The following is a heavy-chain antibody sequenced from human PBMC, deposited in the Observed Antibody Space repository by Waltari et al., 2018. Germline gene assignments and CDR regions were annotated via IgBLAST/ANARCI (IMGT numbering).Heavy chain of an antibody. D-gene: IGHD3-3*02. Sequence: QLQLQESGPGLVKPSETLSLTCTASGGSISSLGSYWGWIRQPPGKGLEWIGSISYSGITYYNTSLMSRVTISVDTSKNQFSLKLTSVIAAETAVFYCARFSKSANWIDPWGQGTLVTVSS. CDR2: ISYSGIT. V-gene: IGHV4-39*01. CDR3: ARFSKSANWIDP. J-gene: IGHJ5*02. CDR1: GGSISSLGSY.